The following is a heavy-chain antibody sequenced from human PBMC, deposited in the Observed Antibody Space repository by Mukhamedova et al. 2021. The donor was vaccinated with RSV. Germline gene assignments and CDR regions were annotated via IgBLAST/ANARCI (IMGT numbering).Heavy chain of an antibody. V-gene: IGHV1-3*01. D-gene: IGHD2-2*01. CDR3: ARGGHCSGSSCYPEYGMVV. Sequence: EYMGWINADNGDTKYSQKFQGRVTIIRDTSASTAYMEVSSLRSEDTAVYYCARGGHCSGSSCYPEYGMVVWGQGTTVTVSS. J-gene: IGHJ6*02. CDR2: INADNGDT.